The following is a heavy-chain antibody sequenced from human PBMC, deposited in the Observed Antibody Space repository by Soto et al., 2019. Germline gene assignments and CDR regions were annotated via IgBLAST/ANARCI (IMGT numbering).Heavy chain of an antibody. CDR3: ATTIIHYYSVS. V-gene: IGHV3-23*01. CDR1: GLRMSNNA. D-gene: IGHD3-9*01. CDR2: MTSNGGST. J-gene: IGHJ4*02. Sequence: EVQLLESGGGLVQPGVSLRLSCAGSGLRMSNNAMTWVRQAPGKGLEWVSLMTSNGGSTYYADSVEGRVTISRDTSKNTLYLPINCLRVEDTAIYYCATTIIHYYSVSWCQGTLVTVSS.